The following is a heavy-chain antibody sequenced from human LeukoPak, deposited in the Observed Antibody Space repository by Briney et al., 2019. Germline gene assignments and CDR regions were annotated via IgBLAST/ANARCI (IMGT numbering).Heavy chain of an antibody. CDR3: ARDSQWELQYYFDY. CDR2: ISYDGSNK. J-gene: IGHJ4*02. V-gene: IGHV3-30-3*01. D-gene: IGHD1-26*01. Sequence: PGGSLRLSCAASGFTFSSYAMPWVRQAPGKGLEWVAVISYDGSNKYYADSVKGRFTISRDNSKDTLYLQMNSLRAEDTAVYYCARDSQWELQYYFDYWGQGTLVTVSS. CDR1: GFTFSSYA.